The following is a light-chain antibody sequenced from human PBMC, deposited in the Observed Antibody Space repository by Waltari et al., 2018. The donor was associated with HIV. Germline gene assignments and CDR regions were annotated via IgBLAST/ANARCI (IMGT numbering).Light chain of an antibody. CDR2: SNN. CDR1: SPNIGRNT. J-gene: IGLJ1*01. V-gene: IGLV1-44*01. Sequence: QSVLTQPPSACGTPGQRVTISCSGRSPNIGRNTVNWYHQLPGTAPKLLIYSNNQRPSVVPDRFSGSNSGTSASLAISVLQSEDEADYYCAAWDDSLNGYVFGTGTKVTVL. CDR3: AAWDDSLNGYV.